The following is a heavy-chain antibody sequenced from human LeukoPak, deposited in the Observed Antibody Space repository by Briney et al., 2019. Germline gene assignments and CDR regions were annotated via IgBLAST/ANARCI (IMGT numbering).Heavy chain of an antibody. Sequence: SETLSLTCTVSGGSISSFSWIWIRQPPGKGLEYIGRIYTSGGTNYNPSLKSRVTMSVDTSKNQFSLRLGSVTAADTAMYYCARDYSYDSSPMDYWGQGILVTVSS. J-gene: IGHJ4*02. CDR3: ARDYSYDSSPMDY. D-gene: IGHD3-22*01. CDR1: GGSISSFS. V-gene: IGHV4-4*07. CDR2: IYTSGGT.